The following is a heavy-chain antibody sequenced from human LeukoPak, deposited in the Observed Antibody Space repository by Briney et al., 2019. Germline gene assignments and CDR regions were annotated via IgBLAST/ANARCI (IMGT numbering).Heavy chain of an antibody. CDR3: GRDYYDFWSGQWGPIDY. CDR2: ISYDGSKK. D-gene: IGHD3-3*01. J-gene: IGHJ4*02. CDR1: GFTFSSYS. V-gene: IGHV3-30*03. Sequence: GGSLRLSCAASGFTFSSYSMNWVRQAPGKGLEWVAVISYDGSKKYYADSVKGRFTISRDNSKNTLYLQMNSLRAEDTAVYYCGRDYYDFWSGQWGPIDYWGQGTLVTVSS.